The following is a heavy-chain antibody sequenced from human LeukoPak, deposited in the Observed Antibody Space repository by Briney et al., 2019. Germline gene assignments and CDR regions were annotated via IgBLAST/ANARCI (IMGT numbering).Heavy chain of an antibody. V-gene: IGHV5-51*01. J-gene: IGHJ4*02. CDR3: ARHKKPYYYDSSGYSPSPLGD. CDR1: GYSFTSYW. D-gene: IGHD3-22*01. CDR2: IYTGESDT. Sequence: GESLKISCKGSGYSFTSYWIGWVRQMPGKGLGWMGIIYTGESDTRYSPSFQGQVTISADKSISTAYLQWSSLKASDTAMYYCARHKKPYYYDSSGYSPSPLGDWGQGTLVTVSS.